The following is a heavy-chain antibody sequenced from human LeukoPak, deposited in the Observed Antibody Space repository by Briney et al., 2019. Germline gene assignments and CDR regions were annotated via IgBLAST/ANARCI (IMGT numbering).Heavy chain of an antibody. D-gene: IGHD2-15*01. CDR3: ARRPGYCSGGSCYWFDP. Sequence: GESLKISCKGSGYSFTSYWIGWVRQTPGKGLEWMGIIYPGDSDTRYSPSFQGQVTISADKSISTAYLQWSSLKASDTAMYYCARRPGYCSGGSCYWFDPWGQGTLVTVSS. CDR1: GYSFTSYW. J-gene: IGHJ5*02. CDR2: IYPGDSDT. V-gene: IGHV5-51*01.